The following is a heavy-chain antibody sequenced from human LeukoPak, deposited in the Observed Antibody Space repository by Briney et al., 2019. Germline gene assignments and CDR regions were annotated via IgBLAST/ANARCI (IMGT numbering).Heavy chain of an antibody. CDR2: IIPILGTA. Sequence: ASVKVSCKASGGTFSSYAISWVRQAPGQGLEWMGGIIPILGTANYAQKFQGRVTITADESTSTAYMELSSLRSEDTAVYYCARGYCSGGSCYGTLLGWFDPWGQGTLVTVSS. CDR1: GGTFSSYA. V-gene: IGHV1-69*01. D-gene: IGHD2-15*01. CDR3: ARGYCSGGSCYGTLLGWFDP. J-gene: IGHJ5*02.